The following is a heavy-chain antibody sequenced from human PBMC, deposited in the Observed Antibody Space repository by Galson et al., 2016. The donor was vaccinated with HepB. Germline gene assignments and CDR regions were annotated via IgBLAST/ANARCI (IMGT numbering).Heavy chain of an antibody. J-gene: IGHJ4*02. CDR2: ISITGSNT. V-gene: IGHV3-11*04. D-gene: IGHD5-24*01. CDR3: ARDPGYITAAPFFDY. CDR1: GFTFGDYY. Sequence: SLRLSCAASGFTFGDYYMTWIRQAPGKGLEWVSYISITGSNTYYADSVKGRFTISRDNAKNSLYVQMNSLRVEDTAVYYCARDPGYITAAPFFDYWGQGTLVTVSS.